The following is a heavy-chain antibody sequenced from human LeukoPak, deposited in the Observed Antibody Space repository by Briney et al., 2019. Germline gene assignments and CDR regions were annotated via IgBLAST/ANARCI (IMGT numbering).Heavy chain of an antibody. D-gene: IGHD2-2*01. V-gene: IGHV4-38-2*02. CDR3: ARVARCTSCFDVDY. J-gene: IGHJ4*02. CDR2: FFLKGST. CDR1: GYSITSAYY. Sequence: ETLSLTCTVSGYSITSAYYWGWIRQPPGKGLEWIGSFFLKGSTYYNPSLKSRVTISVDTSKNQFSLTLSSVTAADTAVYYCARVARCTSCFDVDYWGQGTLVTASS.